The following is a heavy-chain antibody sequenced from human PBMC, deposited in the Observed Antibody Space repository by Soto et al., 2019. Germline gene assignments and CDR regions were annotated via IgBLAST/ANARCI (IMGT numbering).Heavy chain of an antibody. D-gene: IGHD2-21*02. Sequence: ETLSLTCAVYGGSFSGYYWSWIRQPPGKGLEWIGEINHSGSTNYNPSLKSRVTISVDTSKNQFSLKLSSVTAADTAVYYCARKKVTAIYYGMDVWGQGTTVTVSS. CDR3: ARKKVTAIYYGMDV. CDR2: INHSGST. J-gene: IGHJ6*02. V-gene: IGHV4-34*01. CDR1: GGSFSGYY.